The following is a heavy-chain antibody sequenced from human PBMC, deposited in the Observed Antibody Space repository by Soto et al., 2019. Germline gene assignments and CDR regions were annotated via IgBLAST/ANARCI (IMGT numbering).Heavy chain of an antibody. J-gene: IGHJ5*02. CDR2: ISGGGGGP. D-gene: IGHD5-12*01. Sequence: GGSLRLSCAASGFTFSNYAMNWVRQAPGKGPEWVSGISGGGGGPFYAESVKGRFTISRDNSKNTLYLQMNSLRAEDTAMYYCAAKPRNSGYGSDGAWGQGTLVTVSS. CDR1: GFTFSNYA. V-gene: IGHV3-23*01. CDR3: AAKPRNSGYGSDGA.